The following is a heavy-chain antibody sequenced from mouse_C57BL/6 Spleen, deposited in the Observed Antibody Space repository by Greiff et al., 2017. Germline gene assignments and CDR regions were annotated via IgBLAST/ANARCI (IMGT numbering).Heavy chain of an antibody. V-gene: IGHV3-6*01. CDR1: GYSITSGYY. J-gene: IGHJ3*01. CDR2: ISYDGSN. CDR3: ADLWEDWFAY. Sequence: VQLKESGPGLVKPSQSLSLTCSVTGYSITSGYYWNWIRQFPGNKLEWMGYISYDGSNNYNPSLKNRISITRDTSKNQFFLKLNSVTTEDTATYYCADLWEDWFAYWGQGTLVTVSA. D-gene: IGHD1-1*01.